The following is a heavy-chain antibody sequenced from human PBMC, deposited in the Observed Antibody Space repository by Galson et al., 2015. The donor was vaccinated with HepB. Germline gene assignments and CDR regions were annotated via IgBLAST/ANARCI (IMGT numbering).Heavy chain of an antibody. Sequence: SLRLSCAASGFTFSSYAMGWVRQAPGKGLEWVSAISGSGGSTYYADSVKGRFTISRDNSKNTLYLQMNSLRAEDTAVYYCAKDRDDYYYMDVWGKGTTVTVSS. CDR2: ISGSGGST. J-gene: IGHJ6*03. CDR1: GFTFSSYA. CDR3: AKDRDDYYYMDV. V-gene: IGHV3-23*01. D-gene: IGHD5-24*01.